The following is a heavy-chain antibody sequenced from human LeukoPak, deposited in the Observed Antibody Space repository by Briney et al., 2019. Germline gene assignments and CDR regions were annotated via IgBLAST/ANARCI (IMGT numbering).Heavy chain of an antibody. Sequence: PGGSLRLSSAASGFTFSSHDMHWVRPAPGKGLEWVSIISYDGGKKDYADSVKGRFTISRANSKNTLDLKMNSLRAEDTGVYYCAKDRSKGSYGDEFDCWGQGTLVTVSS. V-gene: IGHV3-30*18. CDR3: AKDRSKGSYGDEFDC. CDR1: GFTFSSHD. D-gene: IGHD1-26*01. J-gene: IGHJ4*02. CDR2: ISYDGGKK.